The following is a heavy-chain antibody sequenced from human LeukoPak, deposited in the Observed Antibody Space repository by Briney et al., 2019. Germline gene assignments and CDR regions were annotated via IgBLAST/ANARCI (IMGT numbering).Heavy chain of an antibody. CDR1: GYTFTGYY. CDR2: INPNSGGA. V-gene: IGHV1-2*02. J-gene: IGHJ4*02. D-gene: IGHD5-18*01. CDR3: ARGFTGRIQLRPPGDY. Sequence: ASVKVSRKASGYTFTGYYMHWVRQAPGQGLEWMGWINPNSGGANYAQKFQGRVTMTRDTSISTAYMELSRLRSDDTAVYYCARGFTGRIQLRPPGDYWGQGTLVTVSS.